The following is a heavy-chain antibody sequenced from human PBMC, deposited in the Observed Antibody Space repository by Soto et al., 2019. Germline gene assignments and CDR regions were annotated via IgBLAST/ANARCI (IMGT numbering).Heavy chain of an antibody. J-gene: IGHJ5*02. D-gene: IGHD2-2*01. V-gene: IGHV3-9*01. CDR2: ISWNSGSI. CDR3: AKVDCSSTSCPRGWFDP. Sequence: EVQLVESGGGLVQPGRSLRLSCAASGFTFDDYAMHWVRQAPGKGLEWVSGISWNSGSIGYADSVKGRFTISRDNAKNSLYLKMNSLRAEDTALYYCAKVDCSSTSCPRGWFDPWGQGTLVTVSS. CDR1: GFTFDDYA.